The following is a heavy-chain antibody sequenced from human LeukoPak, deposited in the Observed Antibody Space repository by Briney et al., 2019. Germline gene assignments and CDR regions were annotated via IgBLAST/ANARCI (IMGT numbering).Heavy chain of an antibody. CDR2: ISAYNGNT. D-gene: IGHD3-3*01. J-gene: IGHJ5*02. CDR1: GYTFTSYG. Sequence: GASVKVSCKASGYTFTSYGISWVRQAPGQGLEWMGWISAYNGNTNYARKLQGRVTMTTDTSTSTAYMELRSLRSDDTAVYYCARDRYDFWSGYHSRAGWFDPWGQGTLVTVSS. V-gene: IGHV1-18*01. CDR3: ARDRYDFWSGYHSRAGWFDP.